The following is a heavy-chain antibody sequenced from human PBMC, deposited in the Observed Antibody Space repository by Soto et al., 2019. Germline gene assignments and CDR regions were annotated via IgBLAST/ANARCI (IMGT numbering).Heavy chain of an antibody. CDR3: ATAVGGIARFDY. CDR2: FDPEDGET. V-gene: IGHV1-24*01. D-gene: IGHD6-13*01. Sequence: ASVKVSCKVSGYTLTGLSMHWVRQAPGKGLEWMGGFDPEDGETIYAQKFQGRVTMTEDTSTDTAYMELSSLRSKDTAVYYCATAVGGIARFDYWGQGTLVTVSS. J-gene: IGHJ4*02. CDR1: GYTLTGLS.